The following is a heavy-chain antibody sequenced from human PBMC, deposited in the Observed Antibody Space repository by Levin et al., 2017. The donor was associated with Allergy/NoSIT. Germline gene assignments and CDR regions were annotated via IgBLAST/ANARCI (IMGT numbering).Heavy chain of an antibody. CDR2: ISYDGSNK. J-gene: IGHJ4*02. CDR1: GFTFSSYG. CDR3: AKSGDIVATWYY. V-gene: IGHV3-30*18. Sequence: GGSLRLSCAASGFTFSSYGMHWVRQAPGKGLEWVAVISYDGSNKYYADSVKGRFTISRDNSKNTLYLQMNSLRAEDTAVYYCAKSGDIVATWYYWGQGTLVTVSS. D-gene: IGHD5-12*01.